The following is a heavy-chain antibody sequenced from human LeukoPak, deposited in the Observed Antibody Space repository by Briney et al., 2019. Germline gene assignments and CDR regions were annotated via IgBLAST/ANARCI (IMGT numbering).Heavy chain of an antibody. CDR2: ISYTGST. J-gene: IGHJ4*02. V-gene: IGHV4-59*11. CDR3: ARTRGDNWNDIDS. CDR1: DGSISSHC. D-gene: IGHD1-20*01. Sequence: SETLSLTCTVSDGSISSHCWSWIRQPPGKGLEWIGYISYTGSTNYNPSLKSRVTISLDTSKNHFSLRLSSVTAADTAVYYCARTRGDNWNDIDSWGQGTLVTVSS.